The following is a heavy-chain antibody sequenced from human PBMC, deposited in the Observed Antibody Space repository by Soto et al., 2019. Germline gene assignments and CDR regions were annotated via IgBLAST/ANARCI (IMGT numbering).Heavy chain of an antibody. D-gene: IGHD4-17*01. V-gene: IGHV1-3*01. CDR2: INAGNGNT. Sequence: ASVKVSCKTSGFTLSSSAVHWVRQARGHRLQWMGWINAGNGNTKYSQKFQGRVTITRDTSASTAYMELSSLRSEDTAVYYCARETTVTTFYFDYWGQGTLVTVSS. CDR1: GFTLSSSA. J-gene: IGHJ4*02. CDR3: ARETTVTTFYFDY.